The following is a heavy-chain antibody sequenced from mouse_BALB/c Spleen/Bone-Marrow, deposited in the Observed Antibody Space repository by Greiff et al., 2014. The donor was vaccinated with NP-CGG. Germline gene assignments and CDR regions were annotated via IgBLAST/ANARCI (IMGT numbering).Heavy chain of an antibody. V-gene: IGHV14-3*02. CDR2: IDPANGNT. D-gene: IGHD2-14*01. Sequence: EQLQQKEAELVKPGASVKLSCTASGFNIKDTYMHWVKQRPEQGLEWIGRIDPANGNTKYDPKFQGKATITADTSSNTAYLQLSSLTSEDTAVYYCASYRYGWYFDVWGAGTTVTVSA. J-gene: IGHJ1*01. CDR3: ASYRYGWYFDV. CDR1: GFNIKDTY.